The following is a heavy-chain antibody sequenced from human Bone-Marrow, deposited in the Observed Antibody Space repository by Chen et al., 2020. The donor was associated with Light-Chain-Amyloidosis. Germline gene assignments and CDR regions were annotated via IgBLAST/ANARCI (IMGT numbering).Heavy chain of an antibody. CDR3: ARDPHSSGYYGYFDF. V-gene: IGHV3-30*04. CDR1: GFNFIGYA. Sequence: QVHLVESGGGVVQPGVSLSLSCAASGFNFIGYALHWVRPAPGKGLEWVAFISYDGNNKFYADSVKGRFTVSRDNTKNTLHLQMNSLGAEDTAVYYCARDPHSSGYYGYFDFWGQGTLVTVSS. D-gene: IGHD3-22*01. J-gene: IGHJ4*02. CDR2: ISYDGNNK.